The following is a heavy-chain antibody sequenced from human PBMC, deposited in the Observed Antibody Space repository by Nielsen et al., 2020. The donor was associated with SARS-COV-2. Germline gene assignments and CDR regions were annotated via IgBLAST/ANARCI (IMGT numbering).Heavy chain of an antibody. CDR1: GFTFSSYG. D-gene: IGHD3-10*01. CDR2: ISYDGSNK. J-gene: IGHJ6*02. CDR3: AKDQGFGLLDV. V-gene: IGHV3-30*18. Sequence: GESLKISCAASGFTFSSYGMHWVRQAPGKGLEWVAVISYDGSNKYYADSVKGRFTISRDNSKNTLYLQMNSLRAEDTAVYYCAKDQGFGLLDVWGQGTTVTVSS.